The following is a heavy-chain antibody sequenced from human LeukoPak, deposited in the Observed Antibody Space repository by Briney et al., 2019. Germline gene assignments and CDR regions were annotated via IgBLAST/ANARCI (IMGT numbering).Heavy chain of an antibody. D-gene: IGHD2-2*01. J-gene: IGHJ4*02. CDR2: ISSASGSI. CDR1: GFTFSSYS. V-gene: IGHV3-48*04. Sequence: GGSLRLSCAASGFTFSSYSMNWVRQAPGKGLEWVSYISSASGSIYYADSVKGRFTISRDNAKNSLFLQMNSLRAEDTAVYYCARLPVYCSSTSCYYDYWGQGTLVTVSS. CDR3: ARLPVYCSSTSCYYDY.